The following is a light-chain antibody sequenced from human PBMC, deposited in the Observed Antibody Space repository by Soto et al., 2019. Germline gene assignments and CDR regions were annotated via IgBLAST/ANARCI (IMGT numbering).Light chain of an antibody. V-gene: IGLV2-14*01. J-gene: IGLJ2*01. Sequence: QSALTQPDSVSGSPGQSITISCTGTSSDVGAYTYVSWYQQHPGKAPKLMFFEVSDRPSGVSNRFSGSKSGNTASLTISGLQAEDEADYYCSSYTTSNTLVFGGGTKLTVL. CDR2: EVS. CDR1: SSDVGAYTY. CDR3: SSYTTSNTLV.